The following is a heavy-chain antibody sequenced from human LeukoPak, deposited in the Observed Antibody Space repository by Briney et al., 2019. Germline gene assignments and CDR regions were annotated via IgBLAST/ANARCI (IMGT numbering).Heavy chain of an antibody. CDR2: IIPILGIA. CDR1: GGTFSSYA. D-gene: IGHD2-21*01. J-gene: IGHJ4*02. Sequence: ASVKVSCKASGGTFSSYAISWVRQAPRQGLEWMGRIIPILGIANYAQKFQGRVTITADKSTSTAYMELSSLRSEDTAVYYCARDHRPYGGFDYWGQGTLVTVSS. CDR3: ARDHRPYGGFDY. V-gene: IGHV1-69*04.